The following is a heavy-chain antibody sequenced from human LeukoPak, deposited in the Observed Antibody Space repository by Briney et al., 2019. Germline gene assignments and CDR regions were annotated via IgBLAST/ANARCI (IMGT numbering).Heavy chain of an antibody. CDR1: GGSFSGYY. CDR2: INHSGST. CDR3: AKRYNWNYGFFDY. J-gene: IGHJ4*02. V-gene: IGHV4-34*01. Sequence: SETLSLTCAVYGGSFSGYYWSWIRQPPGKGLEWIGEINHSGSTNYNPSLKSRVTISVDTSKNQFSLKLSSVTAADTAVYYCAKRYNWNYGFFDYWGQGTLVTVSS. D-gene: IGHD1-7*01.